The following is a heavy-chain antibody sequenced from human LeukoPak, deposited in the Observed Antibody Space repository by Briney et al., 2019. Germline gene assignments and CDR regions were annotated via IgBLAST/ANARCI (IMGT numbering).Heavy chain of an antibody. CDR2: IYHSGST. J-gene: IGHJ4*02. CDR1: GGSISSGGYY. V-gene: IGHV4-30-2*01. Sequence: SQTLSLTCTVSGGSISSGGYYWSWIRQPPGKGLEWIGYIYHSGSTYYNPSLKSRVTISVDTSKNQFSLKLSSVTAADTAVYYCARAPRGEIDYWGQGTLVTISS. CDR3: ARAPRGEIDY. D-gene: IGHD3-16*01.